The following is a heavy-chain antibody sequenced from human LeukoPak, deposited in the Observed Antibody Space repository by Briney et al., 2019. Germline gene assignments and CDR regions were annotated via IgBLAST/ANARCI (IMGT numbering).Heavy chain of an antibody. Sequence: GGSLRLSCAASGFPFSSYWMSWVRQAPGKGLEWVANIKQDGSEKYYVDSVKGRFTISRDNAKNSLYLQMNSLRAEDTAVYYCARDFHSWYFGGYFDYWGQGTLVTVSS. CDR3: ARDFHSWYFGGYFDY. V-gene: IGHV3-7*01. CDR2: IKQDGSEK. D-gene: IGHD6-13*01. CDR1: GFPFSSYW. J-gene: IGHJ4*02.